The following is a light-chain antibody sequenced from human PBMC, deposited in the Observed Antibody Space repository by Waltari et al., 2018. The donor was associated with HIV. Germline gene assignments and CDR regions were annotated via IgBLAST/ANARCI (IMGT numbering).Light chain of an antibody. J-gene: IGKJ2*01. Sequence: DIQMTQSPSSLSASVGDRVTITCRANQNIHRYLNWYRQKPGKAPTLLIFGSSTLQSGVPTSFRASGSGIDFILTITGVQHEDFATYFCQQSQAIPATFGQGTK. CDR1: QNIHRY. CDR3: QQSQAIPAT. CDR2: GSS. V-gene: IGKV1-39*01.